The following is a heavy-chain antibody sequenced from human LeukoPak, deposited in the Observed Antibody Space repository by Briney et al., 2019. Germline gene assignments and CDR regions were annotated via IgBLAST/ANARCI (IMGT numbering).Heavy chain of an antibody. J-gene: IGHJ4*02. Sequence: GESLKISCKGSGYSFTSYWIGWVRQMPGKGLEWMGIIYPGDSGTRYSPSFQGQVTISADKSISTAYLQWSSLKASDTAMYYCARSREYSSSLYGYWGQGTLVTVSS. V-gene: IGHV5-51*01. CDR2: IYPGDSGT. CDR1: GYSFTSYW. D-gene: IGHD6-6*01. CDR3: ARSREYSSSLYGY.